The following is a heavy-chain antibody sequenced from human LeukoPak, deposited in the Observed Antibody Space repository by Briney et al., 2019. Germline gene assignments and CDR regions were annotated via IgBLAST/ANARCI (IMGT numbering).Heavy chain of an antibody. CDR1: GGTFSSYA. CDR3: ARDLPNFSSGWTAEYFQH. Sequence: SVKVSCKASGGTFSSYAISWVRQAPGQGLEWMGGIIPIFGTANYAQKFQGRVTITTDESTSTAYMELSSLRSEDTAVYYCARDLPNFSSGWTAEYFQHWGQGTLVTVSS. CDR2: IIPIFGTA. J-gene: IGHJ1*01. V-gene: IGHV1-69*05. D-gene: IGHD6-19*01.